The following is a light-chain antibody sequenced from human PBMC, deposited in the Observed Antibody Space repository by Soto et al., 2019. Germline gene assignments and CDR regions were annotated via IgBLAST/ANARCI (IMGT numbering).Light chain of an antibody. CDR2: EVS. Sequence: QSALTQPASVSGSPGQSVTISCTGTSNDVGGYNYVSWYQQHPGKAPKLVIYEVSHRPSAISGRFSGSKSGNTASLTISGLQVDDEADYFCSSYTTSSPYVFGAGTKLTVL. J-gene: IGLJ1*01. CDR1: SNDVGGYNY. V-gene: IGLV2-14*01. CDR3: SSYTTSSPYV.